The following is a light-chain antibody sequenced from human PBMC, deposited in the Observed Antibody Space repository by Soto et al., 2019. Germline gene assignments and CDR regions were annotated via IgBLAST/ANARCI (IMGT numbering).Light chain of an antibody. Sequence: QSVLTQPPSVSGAKGQRVSISCTGSRSNIGAGYDVHWYQQLPGTAPKLLIYGNSTRPSGVPDRFSGSKSGTSASLAITGLQAEDEADYYCQSYDSSLSVLFCGGTNLTVL. CDR3: QSYDSSLSVL. CDR1: RSNIGAGYD. J-gene: IGLJ2*01. CDR2: GNS. V-gene: IGLV1-40*01.